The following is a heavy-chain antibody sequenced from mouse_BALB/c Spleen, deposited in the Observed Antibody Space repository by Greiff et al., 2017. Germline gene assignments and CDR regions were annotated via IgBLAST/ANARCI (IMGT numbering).Heavy chain of an antibody. V-gene: IGHV1-5*01. Sequence: EVQLQQSGTVLARPGASVKMSCKASGYTFTSYWMPWVKQRPGQGLEWIGAIYPGNSDTSYNQKFKGKAKLTAVTSTSTAYMELSSLTNEDSAVYYCTGLTGHYFDYWGQGTTLTVSS. J-gene: IGHJ2*01. CDR2: IYPGNSDT. CDR3: TGLTGHYFDY. D-gene: IGHD4-1*01. CDR1: GYTFTSYW.